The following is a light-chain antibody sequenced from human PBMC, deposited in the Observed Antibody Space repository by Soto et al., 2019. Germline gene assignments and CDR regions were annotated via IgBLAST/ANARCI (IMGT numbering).Light chain of an antibody. J-gene: IGKJ1*01. CDR3: QQYDESFRN. CDR1: QSVNSNY. V-gene: IGKV3-20*01. Sequence: EIVLTQSPGTLSLSPGERATLSCRASQSVNSNYLAWYQQKPGQSPRVLMYGTSNRATGIPDRFSGSGSGTDFTLTISRLEPEDFAVYYCQQYDESFRNFGQRTKVEIK. CDR2: GTS.